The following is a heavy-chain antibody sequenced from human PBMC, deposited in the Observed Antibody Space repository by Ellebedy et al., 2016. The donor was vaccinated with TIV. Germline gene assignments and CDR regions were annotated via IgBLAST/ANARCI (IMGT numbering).Heavy chain of an antibody. Sequence: GESLKISCAASGFTVSSNYMSWVRQAPGRGLEWVSTIYSSGGTYYAGSVKGRFTISRDDSKNTLYLQMNSLRAEDTAVYYCAKYTGQGEFDFWGQGTMVTVSS. CDR1: GFTVSSNY. D-gene: IGHD2-21*01. CDR2: IYSSGGT. V-gene: IGHV3-53*01. J-gene: IGHJ3*01. CDR3: AKYTGQGEFDF.